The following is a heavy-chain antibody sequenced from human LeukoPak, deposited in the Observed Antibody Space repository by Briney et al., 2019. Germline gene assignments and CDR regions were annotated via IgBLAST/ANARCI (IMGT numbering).Heavy chain of an antibody. CDR2: ISYDGSNK. Sequence: GGSLRLSCAASGFTFSSYGMHWVRQAPGKGLEWVAVISYDGSNKYYADSVKGRLTISRDNSKNTLYLQMNSLRAEDTAVYYCAKGSWAFDYWGQGTLVTVSS. V-gene: IGHV3-30*18. CDR1: GFTFSSYG. CDR3: AKGSWAFDY. J-gene: IGHJ4*02. D-gene: IGHD6-13*01.